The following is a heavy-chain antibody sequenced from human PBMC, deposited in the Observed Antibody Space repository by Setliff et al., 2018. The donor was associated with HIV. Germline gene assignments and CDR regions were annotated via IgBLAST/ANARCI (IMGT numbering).Heavy chain of an antibody. J-gene: IGHJ6*03. CDR2: INHSGSA. CDR3: ARGVRGSGTHMLRGHLYDYSFYYMDV. CDR1: GGSFSGYS. D-gene: IGHD3-10*01. Sequence: SETLSLTCVVYGGSFSGYSWTWIRQPPGKGLEWIGEINHSGSANRNPSLMSRVAMSVDTAKSQFSLKLTSVTAADTAVYFCARGVRGSGTHMLRGHLYDYSFYYMDVWGIGTTVTVSS. V-gene: IGHV4-34*01.